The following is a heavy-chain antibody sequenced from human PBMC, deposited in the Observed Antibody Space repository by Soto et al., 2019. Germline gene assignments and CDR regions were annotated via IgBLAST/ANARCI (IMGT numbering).Heavy chain of an antibody. CDR3: AKDPPSEKTQLDYGMDV. CDR2: ISARGGST. D-gene: IGHD2-2*01. J-gene: IGHJ6*02. V-gene: IGHV3-23*01. CDR1: GFTFSNYA. Sequence: VQLLESGGGLVQPGGSLRLSCSGFGFTFSNYAMSWVRQAPGKGLEWVSFISARGGSTYYADSVKGRVTISRDNSRNTLYLQMNSLRAEDTALYYCAKDPPSEKTQLDYGMDVWGQGTTVTVSS.